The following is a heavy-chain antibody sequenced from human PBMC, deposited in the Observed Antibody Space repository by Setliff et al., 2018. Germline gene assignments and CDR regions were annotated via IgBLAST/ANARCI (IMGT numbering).Heavy chain of an antibody. CDR3: ARMAVRVASRPSSPLDYYYYMDL. V-gene: IGHV4-39*07. D-gene: IGHD6-6*01. J-gene: IGHJ6*03. CDR2: IYNSGTT. Sequence: SETLSLTCIVAGDSISNTGYYWGWIRQPPGKGLEWIGRIYNSGTTNYNPSLKSRVTISVDTSKNQFSLKLSSVAAADTAVYYCARMAVRVASRPSSPLDYYYYMDLWGKGATVTVSS. CDR1: GDSISNTGYY.